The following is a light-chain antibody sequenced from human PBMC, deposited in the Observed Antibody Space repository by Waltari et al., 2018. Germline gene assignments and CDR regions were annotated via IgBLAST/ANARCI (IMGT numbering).Light chain of an antibody. J-gene: IGKJ1*01. V-gene: IGKV1-5*01. CDR2: DAS. CDR3: QQLRT. Sequence: DIQMTQSPSTLSASLGDRVTITCRSSQTLSRWLAWYQQKPGKAPKLLIYDASNLETGVPSRFSGSRSGTEFTLTISGLQADDFASYYCQQLRTFGQGTKVEI. CDR1: QTLSRW.